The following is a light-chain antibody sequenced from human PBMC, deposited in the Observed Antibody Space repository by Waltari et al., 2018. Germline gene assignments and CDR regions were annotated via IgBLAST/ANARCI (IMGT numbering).Light chain of an antibody. V-gene: IGLV2-11*01. CDR2: DVS. CDR3: CSYAGSCTLV. Sequence: QSALAHPRSVSGSPGQSVTISCTGTRSDVGGYNYVSWYQQHPGKAPKLMIYDVSKRPSGVPDRFSVSKSGDTASLTISGLQAEDEADYYCCSYAGSCTLVVGGGTKLTVL. J-gene: IGLJ2*01. CDR1: RSDVGGYNY.